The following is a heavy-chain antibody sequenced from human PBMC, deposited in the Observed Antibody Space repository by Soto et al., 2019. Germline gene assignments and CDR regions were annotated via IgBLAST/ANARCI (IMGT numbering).Heavy chain of an antibody. J-gene: IGHJ4*02. CDR3: ARVRSGSYYNS. CDR1: GGSISSYY. CDR2: IYYSGST. V-gene: IGHV4-59*01. Sequence: SETLSLTCTVSGGSISSYYWSWIRQPPGKGLEWIGYIYYSGSTNYNPSLKSRVTISVDTSKNQFSLKLSSVTAADTAVYYCARVRSGSYYNSWGQGTLVTVSS. D-gene: IGHD3-10*01.